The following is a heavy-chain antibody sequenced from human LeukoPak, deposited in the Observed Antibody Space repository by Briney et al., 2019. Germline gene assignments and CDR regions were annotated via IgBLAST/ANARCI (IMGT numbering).Heavy chain of an antibody. CDR1: GFIFSSHW. Sequence: PGGSLRLSCAASGFIFSSHWMTWVRQAPGKGLEWVANIKPDGSEKYYVDSVKGRFTISRDNAKNSLYLQMNSLRADDTAVYFCARARIDYWGQGTLVTVSS. CDR3: ARARIDY. V-gene: IGHV3-7*05. J-gene: IGHJ4*02. CDR2: IKPDGSEK. D-gene: IGHD1-14*01.